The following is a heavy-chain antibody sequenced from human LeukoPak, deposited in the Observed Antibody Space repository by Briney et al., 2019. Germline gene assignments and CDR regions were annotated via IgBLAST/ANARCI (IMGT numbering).Heavy chain of an antibody. Sequence: PSQTLSLTCTVSGGSISSGGYYWSCIRQHPGKGLEWIGYIYYSGSTYYNPSLKSRVTISVDTSKNQFSLKLSSVTAADTAVYYCAREGGKDFDYWGQGTLVTVSS. V-gene: IGHV4-31*03. CDR1: GGSISSGGYY. CDR2: IYYSGST. CDR3: AREGGKDFDY. D-gene: IGHD3-16*01. J-gene: IGHJ4*02.